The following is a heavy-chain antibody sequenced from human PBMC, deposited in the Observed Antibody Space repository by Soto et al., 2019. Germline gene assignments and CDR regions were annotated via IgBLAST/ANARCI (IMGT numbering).Heavy chain of an antibody. CDR1: GYTFYSHS. D-gene: IGHD5-18*01. V-gene: IGHV1-18*01. CDR2: INADYGNT. J-gene: IGHJ6*02. CDR3: ARCIQGDYYYGMDV. Sequence: VKVSCKASGYTFYSHSISWVRQAPGQGLEWMGRINADYGNTQYAQKFRGRVTMTTDTSTTTVYMELTNLRSDDTAVYYCARCIQGDYYYGMDVWGQGTTVTVSS.